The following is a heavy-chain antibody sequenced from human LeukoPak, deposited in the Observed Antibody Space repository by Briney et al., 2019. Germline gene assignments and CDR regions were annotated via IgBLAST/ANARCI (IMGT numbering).Heavy chain of an antibody. Sequence: SETLSLTCTVSGGSISSGGYYWSWIRQPPGKGLEWIGYIYHSGSTYYNPSLKSRVTISVDRSKNQFSLKLSSVTAADTAVYYCARTRGVAVASYAFDIWGQGTMVTVSS. J-gene: IGHJ3*02. D-gene: IGHD2-15*01. V-gene: IGHV4-30-2*01. CDR2: IYHSGST. CDR1: GGSISSGGYY. CDR3: ARTRGVAVASYAFDI.